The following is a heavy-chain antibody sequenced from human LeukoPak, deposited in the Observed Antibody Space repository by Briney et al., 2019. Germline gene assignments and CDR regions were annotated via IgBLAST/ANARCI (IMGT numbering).Heavy chain of an antibody. D-gene: IGHD3-16*01. CDR1: GGSISTYY. V-gene: IGHV4-59*01. CDR3: ARARTRFGEFGDVFDI. CDR2: IYYSGST. J-gene: IGHJ3*02. Sequence: SETLSLTCTVSGGSISTYYWSWIRQPPGKGLEWVGFIYYSGSTNYNPSLKSRVTISVDTSRNQFSLKLNSVTAADTAVYYCARARTRFGEFGDVFDIWGQGTVVTVSS.